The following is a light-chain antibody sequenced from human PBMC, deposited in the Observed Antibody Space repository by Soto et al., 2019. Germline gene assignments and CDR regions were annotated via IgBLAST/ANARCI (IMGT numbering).Light chain of an antibody. J-gene: IGKJ1*01. CDR3: QQYKSYPGT. CDR2: DAS. Sequence: DIQMTQSPSTLSASVGDRVTITCRASQSISSWLAWYQQKPGKAPKLLIYDASSLQSGVPSRFSGSGSGTESTLTISSLQPDDFTIYYCQQYKSYPGTFGQGTKVDIK. V-gene: IGKV1-5*01. CDR1: QSISSW.